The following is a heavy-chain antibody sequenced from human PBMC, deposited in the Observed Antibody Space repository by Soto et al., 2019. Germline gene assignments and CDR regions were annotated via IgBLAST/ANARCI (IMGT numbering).Heavy chain of an antibody. D-gene: IGHD2-21*02. J-gene: IGHJ4*02. CDR2: IYYSGRT. CDR3: ARQRTTVVTQAYFDH. Sequence: PSETLSLTCIVSGESISSSSYYWGWIRQPPGKGLEWIGSIYYSGRTYYNPSFKSRVTISIDTSKNQFSLKLSSVTATDTAVYYCARQRTTVVTQAYFDHWGQGAWSPSPQ. V-gene: IGHV4-39*01. CDR1: GESISSSSYY.